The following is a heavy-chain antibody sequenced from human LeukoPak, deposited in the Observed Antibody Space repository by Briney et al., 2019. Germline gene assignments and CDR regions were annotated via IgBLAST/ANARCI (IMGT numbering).Heavy chain of an antibody. V-gene: IGHV4-31*03. CDR1: GGSISSGGYY. D-gene: IGHD3-22*01. Sequence: PSETLSLTCTVSGGSISSGGYYWSWIRQHPGKGLEWIGYIYYSGSTYYNPSLKSRVTISVDTSKNQFSLKLSSVTAADTAVYYCARDLGSSGYPNWFDPWGQGTLVTVSS. J-gene: IGHJ5*02. CDR3: ARDLGSSGYPNWFDP. CDR2: IYYSGST.